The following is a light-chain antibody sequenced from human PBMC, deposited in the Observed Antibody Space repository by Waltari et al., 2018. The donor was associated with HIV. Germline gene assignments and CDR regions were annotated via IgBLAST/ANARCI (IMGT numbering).Light chain of an antibody. J-gene: IGKJ1*01. V-gene: IGKV1-39*01. CDR1: QSISTY. CDR3: QQSYSTPRT. Sequence: RVTITCRASQSISTYLNWYQQKPGKAPKILVYSAFNLQSGVPSRFSGSGSGTDFTLTISTLQPEDFATYYCQQSYSTPRTFGQGTKVEIK. CDR2: SAF.